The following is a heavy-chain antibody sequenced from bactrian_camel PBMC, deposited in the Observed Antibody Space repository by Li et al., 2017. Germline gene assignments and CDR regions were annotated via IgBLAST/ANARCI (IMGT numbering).Heavy chain of an antibody. V-gene: IGHV3S54*01. D-gene: IGHD3*01. J-gene: IGHJ4*01. CDR3: AAVAEGRTVEGGVSLWTLFESGY. Sequence: HVQLVESGGDSVQAGGSLRLSCAASGNTLTSSCMAWFRQVPGKERERVARIKIGSGNSVYADPVKGRFTVFKGNAGKTLYLQMNSLRPEDTAMYYCAAVAEGRTVEGGVSLWTLFESGYWGQGTQVTVS. CDR2: IKIGSGNS. CDR1: GNTLTSSC.